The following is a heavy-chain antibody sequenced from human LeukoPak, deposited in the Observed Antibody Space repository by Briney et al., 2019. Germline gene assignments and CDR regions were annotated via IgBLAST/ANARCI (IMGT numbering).Heavy chain of an antibody. D-gene: IGHD3-10*01. CDR2: IYYSGST. J-gene: IGHJ4*02. CDR3: ARQSETYGFDY. V-gene: IGHV4-59*08. CDR1: GGSISGYY. Sequence: PSETLSLTCTVSGGSISGYYWSWIRQPPGKGLEWIGYIYYSGSTNYNPSLKSRVTISVDPSKNPFSLKLSSVTAADTAVYYCARQSETYGFDYWGQGTLVTVSS.